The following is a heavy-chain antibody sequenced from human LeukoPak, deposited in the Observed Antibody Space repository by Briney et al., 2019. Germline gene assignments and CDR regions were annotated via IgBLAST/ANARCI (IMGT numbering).Heavy chain of an antibody. CDR1: GYSFTSYW. Sequence: GESLKISCKGSGYSFTSYWIGWVRQMPGKGLEWMGIIYPGDPDTRYSPSFQGQVTISADKSISTAYLQWSSLKASDTAMYYCARGLDSGSYYNLPFDYWGQGTLVTVSS. V-gene: IGHV5-51*01. D-gene: IGHD3-10*01. CDR2: IYPGDPDT. J-gene: IGHJ4*02. CDR3: ARGLDSGSYYNLPFDY.